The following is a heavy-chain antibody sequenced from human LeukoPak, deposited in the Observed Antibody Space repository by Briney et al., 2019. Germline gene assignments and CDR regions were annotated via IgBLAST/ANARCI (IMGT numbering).Heavy chain of an antibody. J-gene: IGHJ4*02. CDR1: GGSVNRGTFF. V-gene: IGHV4-61*01. D-gene: IGHD3-10*01. Sequence: SETLSLTCAVSGGSVNRGTFFWTWIRKPPGKGLEWIGYIYYSGSTNYNPSLKSRVTISVDTSKNQFSLKLSSVTAADTAVYYCARGEYYFDYWGQGTLVTVSS. CDR3: ARGEYYFDY. CDR2: IYYSGST.